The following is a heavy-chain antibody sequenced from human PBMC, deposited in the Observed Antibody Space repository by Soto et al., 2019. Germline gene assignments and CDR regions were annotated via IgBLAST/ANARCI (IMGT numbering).Heavy chain of an antibody. V-gene: IGHV3-23*01. Sequence: EVRLLESGGGLVQPGGSLRLSCAASGFTFGRYAMTWVRQAPGKGLEWVSSLSGNGGSTYYADSVKGRFTISRDNSKDMLHLQMYSLRAEDTAVYYCAKDARFLDYDVWSGGNDALDIWGQGTMVTVSS. D-gene: IGHD3-3*01. CDR3: AKDARFLDYDVWSGGNDALDI. J-gene: IGHJ3*02. CDR2: LSGNGGST. CDR1: GFTFGRYA.